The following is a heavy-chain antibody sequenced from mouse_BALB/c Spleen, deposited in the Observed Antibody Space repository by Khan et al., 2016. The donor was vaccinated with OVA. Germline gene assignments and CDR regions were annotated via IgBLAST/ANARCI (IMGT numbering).Heavy chain of an antibody. J-gene: IGHJ4*01. D-gene: IGHD1-2*01. CDR3: ARRITTTKEDYYAMDY. Sequence: EVQGVESGGDLVKPGGSLKLSCAASGFTFSSYGMSWVRQTPDKRLEWVATISSGGHYTYFPDSVRGRFTISRDNAKNTLSLQMSSLKSEYTAMYYCARRITTTKEDYYAMDYGGQGTSVTVSA. CDR1: GFTFSSYG. V-gene: IGHV5-6*01. CDR2: ISSGGHYT.